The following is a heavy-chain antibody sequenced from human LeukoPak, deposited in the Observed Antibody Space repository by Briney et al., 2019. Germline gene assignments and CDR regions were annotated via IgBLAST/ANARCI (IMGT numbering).Heavy chain of an antibody. J-gene: IGHJ5*02. CDR2: INPNSGGT. D-gene: IGHD2-15*01. CDR1: GYTFTGYY. Sequence: ASVKVSCKASGYTFTGYYMHWVRQAPGQGLEWMGWINPNSGGTYYAQKFQGRVTMTTDTSTSTAYMELRSLRSDDTAVYYCARGSYCSGSSCYSFYVGNAGRFDPWGQGTLVTVSS. CDR3: ARGSYCSGSSCYSFYVGNAGRFDP. V-gene: IGHV1-2*02.